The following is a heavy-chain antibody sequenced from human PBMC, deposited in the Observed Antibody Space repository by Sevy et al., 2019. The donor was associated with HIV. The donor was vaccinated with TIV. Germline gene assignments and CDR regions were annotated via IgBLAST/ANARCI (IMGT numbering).Heavy chain of an antibody. CDR2: IIPIFGTA. V-gene: IGHV1-69*06. D-gene: IGHD7-27*01. J-gene: IGHJ3*02. Sequence: ASVKVSCKASGGTFSSYAISWVRQAPGQGLEWMGGIIPIFGTANYAQKFQGRVTITADKSTSTAYMELSSLRCEDTAAYYCARDRAGDHDAFDIWGQGTMVTVSS. CDR3: ARDRAGDHDAFDI. CDR1: GGTFSSYA.